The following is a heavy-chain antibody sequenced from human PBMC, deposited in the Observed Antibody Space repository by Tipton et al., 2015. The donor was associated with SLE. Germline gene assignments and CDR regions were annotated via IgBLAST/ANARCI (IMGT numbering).Heavy chain of an antibody. D-gene: IGHD6-25*01. J-gene: IGHJ2*01. Sequence: TLSLTCTVSGGSISSSSYYWGWIRQPPGKGLEWIGSIYYSGSTYYNPSLKSRVTTSVDTSKNQFSLKLSSVTAADTAVYYCVRIIRAVWYFDLWGRGTLVTVSS. CDR2: IYYSGST. CDR3: VRIIRAVWYFDL. CDR1: GGSISSSSYY. V-gene: IGHV4-39*07.